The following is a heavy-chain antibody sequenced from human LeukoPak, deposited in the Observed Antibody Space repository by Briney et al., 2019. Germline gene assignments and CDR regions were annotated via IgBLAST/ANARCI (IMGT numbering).Heavy chain of an antibody. CDR1: GYSITSGHY. D-gene: IGHD5-18*01. V-gene: IGHV4-38-2*01. CDR2: LYHSGSP. CDR3: ARVIGYSYGYAIDY. Sequence: SETLSLTCAVSGYSITSGHYWAWVRQPPGKGLEWIGSLYHSGSPYYSPSLRGRVTISVDTSKNHISLKLSSVTAADTAVYYCARVIGYSYGYAIDYWGQGTPVTVSS. J-gene: IGHJ4*02.